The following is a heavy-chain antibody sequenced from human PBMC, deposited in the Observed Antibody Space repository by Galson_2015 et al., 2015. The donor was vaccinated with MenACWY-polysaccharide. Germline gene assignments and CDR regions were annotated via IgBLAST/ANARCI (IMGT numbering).Heavy chain of an antibody. J-gene: IGHJ6*02. CDR3: ARVCGSGRCLDV. V-gene: IGHV4-39*07. CDR1: GDSITSASFD. CDR2: MSYRGNT. D-gene: IGHD2-21*01. Sequence: ETLSLTCGVSGDSITSASFDGAWMRQPPGRGLEWIGSMSYRGNTYYNPSLKSRVTMSVDMSKNQFSLDLTSVTAADTAVYYCARVCGSGRCLDVWGQGTTVTVSS.